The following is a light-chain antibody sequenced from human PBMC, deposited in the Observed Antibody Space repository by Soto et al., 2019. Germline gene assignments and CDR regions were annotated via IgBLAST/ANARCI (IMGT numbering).Light chain of an antibody. Sequence: EIVLTQSPATLSLSPGERATLSCRASQSVSSYLAWYQQKPGQAPRLLIYGASSRATGIPDRFSGSGSGTDFTLTISRLEPEDFAVYYCQQRADWPITFGQGTRLEI. CDR3: QQRADWPIT. CDR1: QSVSSY. CDR2: GAS. V-gene: IGKV3-11*01. J-gene: IGKJ5*01.